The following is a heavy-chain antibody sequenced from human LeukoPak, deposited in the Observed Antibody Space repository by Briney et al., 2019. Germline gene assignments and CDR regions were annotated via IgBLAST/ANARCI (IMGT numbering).Heavy chain of an antibody. Sequence: GGSLRLSCSASGFSLSDYGINWVRQAPGKGLEWVSYISSSGSTIYYPDSVKGRFTISRDNAKNSLYLQMNSLRAEDTAVYYCARDYYYGSGRFDYWGQGTLVTVSS. V-gene: IGHV3-48*03. CDR1: GFSLSDYG. J-gene: IGHJ4*02. D-gene: IGHD3-10*01. CDR3: ARDYYYGSGRFDY. CDR2: ISSSGSTI.